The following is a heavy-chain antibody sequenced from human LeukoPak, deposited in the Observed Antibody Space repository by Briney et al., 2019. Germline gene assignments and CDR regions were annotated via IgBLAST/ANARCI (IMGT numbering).Heavy chain of an antibody. CDR1: GFTFSSYS. CDR3: ARDLDVDTAMVNVDY. J-gene: IGHJ4*02. V-gene: IGHV3-21*01. D-gene: IGHD5-18*01. CDR2: ISSSSSYI. Sequence: PGGSLRLSCAASGFTFSSYSMNWVRQAAGKRLECVSSISSSSSYIYYAGSVKGRFTISRDNAKNSLYLQMNSLRAEDTAVYYCARDLDVDTAMVNVDYWGQGTLVTVSS.